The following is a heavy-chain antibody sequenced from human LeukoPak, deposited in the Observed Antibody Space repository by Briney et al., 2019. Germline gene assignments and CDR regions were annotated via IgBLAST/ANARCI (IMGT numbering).Heavy chain of an antibody. D-gene: IGHD6-13*01. J-gene: IGHJ4*02. CDR3: ARGPWYSSSWYAY. CDR1: GGSFSGCY. CDR2: INHSGST. V-gene: IGHV4-34*01. Sequence: SETLSLTCAVYGGSFSGCYWSWIRQPPGKGLEWIGEINHSGSTNYNPSLKSRVTISVDTSKNQFSLKLSSVTAADTAVYYCARGPWYSSSWYAYWGQGTLVTVSS.